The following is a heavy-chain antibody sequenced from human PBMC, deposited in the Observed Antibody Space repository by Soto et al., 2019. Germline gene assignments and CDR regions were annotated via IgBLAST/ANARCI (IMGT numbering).Heavy chain of an antibody. J-gene: IGHJ5*02. CDR3: AIGWSADWFDP. V-gene: IGHV4-61*01. CDR1: GGSVSSGSYY. CDR2: IYYSGST. D-gene: IGHD6-13*01. Sequence: QVQLQESGPGLVKPSETLSLTCTVSGGSVSSGSYYWSWIRQPPGKGLEWIGYIYYSGSTNYNPSLKSRVTISVDTSKNQFSLKLRSGTAPDTAVYYCAIGWSADWFDPWGQGTLVTVSS.